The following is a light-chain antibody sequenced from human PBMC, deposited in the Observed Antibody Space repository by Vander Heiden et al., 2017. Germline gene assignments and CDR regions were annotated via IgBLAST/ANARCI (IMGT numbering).Light chain of an antibody. CDR2: DAS. CDR1: QSVSSY. Sequence: EIVLPQSPATLSLSPGERATLSCMASQSVSSYLAWYQQKPGQAPRLLIYDASNRSTGIPARFSGSGSGTDFTLTISSLKPEDFAVYYCQQRSNWPLTFGGGTKVEIK. V-gene: IGKV3-11*01. J-gene: IGKJ4*01. CDR3: QQRSNWPLT.